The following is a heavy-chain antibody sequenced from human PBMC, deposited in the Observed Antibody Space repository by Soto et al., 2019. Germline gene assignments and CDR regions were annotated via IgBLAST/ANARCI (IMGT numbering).Heavy chain of an antibody. CDR2: FDPEDGET. CDR3: ATGSPTGTIALTRGVGFDY. D-gene: IGHD1-7*01. CDR1: GYTLTELS. Sequence: ASVKVSCKVSGYTLTELSMHWVRQAPGKGLEWMGGFDPEDGETIYAQKFQGRVTMTEDTSTDTAYMELSSLRSEDTAVYYCATGSPTGTIALTRGVGFDYWGQGTLVTVSS. J-gene: IGHJ4*02. V-gene: IGHV1-24*01.